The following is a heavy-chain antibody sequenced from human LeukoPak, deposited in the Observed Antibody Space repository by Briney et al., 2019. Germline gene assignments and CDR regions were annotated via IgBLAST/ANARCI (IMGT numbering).Heavy chain of an antibody. V-gene: IGHV4-39*07. Sequence: PSETLSLTCTVSGGSISSSSYYWGWIRQPPGKGLEWIGSIYHSGSTNYNPSLKSRVTISVDKSKNQFSLKLSSVTAADTAVYYCARADVRGYGMDVWGQGTTVTVSS. CDR3: ARADVRGYGMDV. J-gene: IGHJ6*02. CDR1: GGSISSSSYY. CDR2: IYHSGST. D-gene: IGHD3-10*02.